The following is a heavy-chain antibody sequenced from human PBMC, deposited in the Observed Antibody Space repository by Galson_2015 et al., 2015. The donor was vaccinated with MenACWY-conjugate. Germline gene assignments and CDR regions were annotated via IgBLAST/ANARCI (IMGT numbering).Heavy chain of an antibody. D-gene: IGHD1-26*01. J-gene: IGHJ4*02. CDR2: IYSGGST. CDR1: GSTVSSNY. Sequence: SLRLSCAASGSTVSSNYMSWVRQAPGKGLEWVSVIYSGGSTYYADSVKGRFTISRDNSKNTLYLQMNSLRAEDTAVYYCARERIVGATSTRYFDYWGQGTLVTGSS. V-gene: IGHV3-53*01. CDR3: ARERIVGATSTRYFDY.